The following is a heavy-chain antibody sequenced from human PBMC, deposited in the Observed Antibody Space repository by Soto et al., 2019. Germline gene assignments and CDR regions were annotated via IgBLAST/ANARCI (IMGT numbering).Heavy chain of an antibody. Sequence: GASVKVSCKASGYTFTSYYMHWVRQAPGQGLEWMGIIDPSGGSTSYAQKFQGRVTMTRDTSTSTVYMELSSLRSEDTAVYYCATEWFGELLSSDYWGQGTLVTVSS. CDR3: ATEWFGELLSSDY. CDR1: GYTFTSYY. V-gene: IGHV1-46*03. J-gene: IGHJ4*02. CDR2: IDPSGGST. D-gene: IGHD3-10*01.